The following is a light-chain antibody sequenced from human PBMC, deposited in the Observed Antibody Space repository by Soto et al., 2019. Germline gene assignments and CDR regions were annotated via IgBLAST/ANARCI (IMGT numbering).Light chain of an antibody. CDR2: GNN. CDR1: SSNGGRNS. J-gene: IGLJ1*01. V-gene: IGLV1-44*01. Sequence: QSVLTQPPSTSGTPGQGLTISCSGSSSNGGRNSVTWYQQLPGTAPKLLIYGNNQRPSGVPDRFSGSKSGTSASLAISGLQSEDEADYYCATWDDYLNVYVFGTGTKVTVL. CDR3: ATWDDYLNVYV.